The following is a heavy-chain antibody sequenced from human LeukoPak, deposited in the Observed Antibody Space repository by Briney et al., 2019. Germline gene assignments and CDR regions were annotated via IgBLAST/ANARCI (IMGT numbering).Heavy chain of an antibody. V-gene: IGHV4-38-2*02. CDR2: IYHSGST. CDR1: GYSISSGYY. CDR3: ARVEGYFDY. J-gene: IGHJ4*02. Sequence: SETLSLNCTVSGYSISSGYYWGWIRQPPGKGLEWIRSIYHSGSTYYNPSLKSRVTISVDTSKNQFSLKLSSVTAADTAVYYCARVEGYFDYWGQGTLVTVSS. D-gene: IGHD3-3*01.